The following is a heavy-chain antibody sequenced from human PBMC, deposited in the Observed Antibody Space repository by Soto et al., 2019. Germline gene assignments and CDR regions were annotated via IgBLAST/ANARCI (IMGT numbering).Heavy chain of an antibody. Sequence: QVQLVQTGAEVKKPGASVKASCKTSGYTFTSYYMHWVRQAPGHGLEWKGIINHNGVATHYAQQFHGGVTMDRDKSTSTVYVELCSLRSEDTAVYYCARQIGPVYGGQGTLVAVSS. J-gene: IGHJ4*02. D-gene: IGHD3-22*01. CDR3: ARQIGPVY. CDR2: INHNGVAT. V-gene: IGHV1-46*01. CDR1: GYTFTSYY.